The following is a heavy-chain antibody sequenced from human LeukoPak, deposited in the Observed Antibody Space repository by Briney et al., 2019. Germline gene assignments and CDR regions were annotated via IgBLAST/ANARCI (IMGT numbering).Heavy chain of an antibody. CDR2: ISGSGGST. D-gene: IGHD6-19*01. V-gene: IGHV3-23*01. CDR1: GFTFSTYA. Sequence: GGSLRLSCAASGFTFSTYAMSWVRQAPGKGLEWVSGISGSGGSTYYADSVKGRFTISRDNSKNTLYLQMNSLRAEDTAVYYCAKKRVAVAGTHYFDYWGQGTLVTVSS. J-gene: IGHJ4*02. CDR3: AKKRVAVAGTHYFDY.